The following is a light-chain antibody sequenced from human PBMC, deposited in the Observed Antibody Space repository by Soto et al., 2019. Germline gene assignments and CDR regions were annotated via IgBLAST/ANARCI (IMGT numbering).Light chain of an antibody. Sequence: QSVLTQPASVSGAPGQSITISCTGTSSDVGNYNLLSWYQQHPGKAPKLMIYEGSKRPSGVSNRFSGSKSGNTASLTISGLQAEDVADYYCCSYTDSSTYVFGTGTKATVL. CDR2: EGS. V-gene: IGLV2-23*01. CDR1: SSDVGNYNL. CDR3: CSYTDSSTYV. J-gene: IGLJ1*01.